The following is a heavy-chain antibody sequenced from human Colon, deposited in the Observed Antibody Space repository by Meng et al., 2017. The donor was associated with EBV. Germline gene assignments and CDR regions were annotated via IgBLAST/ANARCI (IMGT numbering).Heavy chain of an antibody. V-gene: IGHV4-30-2*01. CDR2: IYHGGTT. Sequence: HLLLPESDSGLVQPSQSLSLPCAVSGDSISSGDYSWSWIRQPPGQGLEWIGYIYHGGTTYNTSIKSRVTISVDNSKNQFSLRLTSVTAADTAVYYCARGPYCGGDCYWFDPWGQGTLVTVSS. J-gene: IGHJ5*02. D-gene: IGHD2-21*02. CDR3: ARGPYCGGDCYWFDP. CDR1: GDSISSGDYS.